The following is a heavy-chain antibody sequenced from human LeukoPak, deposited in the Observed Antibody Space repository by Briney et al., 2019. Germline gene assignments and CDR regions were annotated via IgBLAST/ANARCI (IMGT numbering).Heavy chain of an antibody. CDR1: GLTFSNAW. Sequence: PGGSLRLSWAAYGLTFSNAWMSWVRQAPGKGLEWVGRIKSKTEGETTDYEAPVKGRFTISRDDSKNTLYLQMNSLKTEDTAVYYCTTDYAPGYWGQGTLVTVSS. J-gene: IGHJ4*02. V-gene: IGHV3-15*01. CDR3: TTDYAPGY. D-gene: IGHD4-17*01. CDR2: IKSKTEGETT.